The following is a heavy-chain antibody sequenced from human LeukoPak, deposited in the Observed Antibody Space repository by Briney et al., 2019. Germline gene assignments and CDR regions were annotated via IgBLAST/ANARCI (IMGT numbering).Heavy chain of an antibody. J-gene: IGHJ4*02. D-gene: IGHD3-16*02. CDR2: INAGNGNT. Sequence: ASVKASYKASGYTFTNYSMHWVRQAPGQSLEWMGWINAGNGNTRYSQRFQGRVTLTRNTSASTSYMELSSLTSEDTAVYYCARERVSPHGFDYWGQGTLVTVSS. CDR3: ARERVSPHGFDY. CDR1: GYTFTNYS. V-gene: IGHV1-3*01.